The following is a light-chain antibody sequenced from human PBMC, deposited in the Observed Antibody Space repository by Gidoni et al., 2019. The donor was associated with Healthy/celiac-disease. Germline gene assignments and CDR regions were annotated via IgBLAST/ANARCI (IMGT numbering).Light chain of an antibody. CDR2: QVS. V-gene: IGLV3-1*01. J-gene: IGLJ2*01. Sequence: SYELTQPLSVSVSPGQTASITCAGDKLGAKYACWYQQKPGQSPVLVIYQVSKRPSGIPVRFSGSNSGITATLTISGTQAMDEADYYCQAWASSTVVFGGGTKLTVL. CDR3: QAWASSTVV. CDR1: KLGAKY.